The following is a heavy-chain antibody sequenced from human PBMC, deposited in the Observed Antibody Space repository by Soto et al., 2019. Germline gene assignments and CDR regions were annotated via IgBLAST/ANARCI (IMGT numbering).Heavy chain of an antibody. V-gene: IGHV5-10-1*01. CDR3: AREDIVVVPAAIPPYYYYYGMDV. CDR2: IDPSDSYT. CDR1: GYSFTSYW. Sequence: ESLEISCKGSGYSFTSYWISWVRQMPGKGLEWMGRIDPSDSYTNYSPSFQGHVTISADKSISTAYLQWSSLKASDTAMYYCAREDIVVVPAAIPPYYYYYGMDVWGQGTTVTVSS. J-gene: IGHJ6*02. D-gene: IGHD2-2*02.